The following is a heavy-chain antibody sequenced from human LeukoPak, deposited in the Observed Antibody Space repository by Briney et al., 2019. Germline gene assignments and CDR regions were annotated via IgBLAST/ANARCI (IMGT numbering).Heavy chain of an antibody. Sequence: SETLTLTCTVSGASISSYYWSWIRLPPGKGLQWIGHIYYTGSTNYHPSLKSRVTMSVHTSKNQFSLNLNSVTAADTAVYYCAREHYYDSSGYYFGGAFDIWGQGTMVTVSS. D-gene: IGHD3-22*01. V-gene: IGHV4-59*01. J-gene: IGHJ3*02. CDR1: GASISSYY. CDR3: AREHYYDSSGYYFGGAFDI. CDR2: IYYTGST.